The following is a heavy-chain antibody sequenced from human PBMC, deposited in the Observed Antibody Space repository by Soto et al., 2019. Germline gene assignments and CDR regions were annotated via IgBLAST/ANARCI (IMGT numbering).Heavy chain of an antibody. CDR1: GFSLTTSGLG. CDR3: AHRPHVLRWFGEYSFDQ. CDR2: IYWDDDK. V-gene: IGHV2-5*02. D-gene: IGHD3-10*01. Sequence: QITLKESGPTLVKPTQTLTLTCTFSGFSLTTSGLGVGWIRQPPGKALEWLALIYWDDDKRYNPSLKSRLTITKDTPKNPVVLTITNMDPVDTATYYCAHRPHVLRWFGEYSFDQWGQGTLVTVSS. J-gene: IGHJ4*02.